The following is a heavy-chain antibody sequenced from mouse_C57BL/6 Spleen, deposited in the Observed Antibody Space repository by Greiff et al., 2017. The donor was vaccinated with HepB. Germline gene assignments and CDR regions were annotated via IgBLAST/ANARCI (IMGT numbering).Heavy chain of an antibody. CDR1: GYTFTSYW. V-gene: IGHV1-5*01. CDR2: IYPGNSDT. D-gene: IGHD2-4*01. CDR3: TRSDDYDALYYAMDY. Sequence: EVQRVESGTVLARPGASVKMSCKTSGYTFTSYWMHWVKQRPGQGLEWIGAIYPGNSDTSYNQKFKGKAKLTAVTSASTAYMELSSLTNEDSAVYYCTRSDDYDALYYAMDYWGQGTSVTVSS. J-gene: IGHJ4*01.